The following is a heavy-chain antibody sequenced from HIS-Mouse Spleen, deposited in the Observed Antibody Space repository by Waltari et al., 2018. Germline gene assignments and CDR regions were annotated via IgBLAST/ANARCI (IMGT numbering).Heavy chain of an antibody. CDR1: GGSFSGYY. Sequence: QVQLQQWGAGLLKPSETLSLTCAVYGGSFSGYYWSWIRQPPGKGLEWSGETNQSGSTTYTPSLKRRFTISVETSRNQFSLKLSSVTAADTAVYYCARGVFVTRSGSYDEWFDPWGQGTLVTVSS. V-gene: IGHV4-34*01. J-gene: IGHJ5*02. D-gene: IGHD1-26*01. CDR2: TNQSGST. CDR3: ARGVFVTRSGSYDEWFDP.